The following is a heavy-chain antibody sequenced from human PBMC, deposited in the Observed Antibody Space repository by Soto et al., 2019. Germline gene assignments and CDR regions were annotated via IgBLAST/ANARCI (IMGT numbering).Heavy chain of an antibody. V-gene: IGHV1-69*02. D-gene: IGHD3-22*01. Sequence: QVQLVQSGAEVKKPGSSVKVSCKASGGTFSRHTVSWVRQAPGQGLEWMGRIIPNLEISNYAQKFQGRVTVTADKSTSTAYMELRSLRSEDTAMYYCARAHYYESSGWSSAFDIWGQGTMVTVSS. CDR2: IIPNLEIS. J-gene: IGHJ3*02. CDR3: ARAHYYESSGWSSAFDI. CDR1: GGTFSRHT.